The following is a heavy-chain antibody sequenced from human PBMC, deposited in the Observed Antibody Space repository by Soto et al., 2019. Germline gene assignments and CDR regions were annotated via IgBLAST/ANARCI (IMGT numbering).Heavy chain of an antibody. D-gene: IGHD2-15*01. Sequence: GGSLRLSCAASGFTFSSYDMHWVRQATGKGLEWVSAIGTAGDPYYPGSVKGRFTISRDNAKNSLFLQMNTLRTEDTAVYYCARDFATHCSGSTCYPYAYWGQGALVTVSS. V-gene: IGHV3-13*05. CDR2: IGTAGDP. CDR1: GFTFSSYD. CDR3: ARDFATHCSGSTCYPYAY. J-gene: IGHJ4*02.